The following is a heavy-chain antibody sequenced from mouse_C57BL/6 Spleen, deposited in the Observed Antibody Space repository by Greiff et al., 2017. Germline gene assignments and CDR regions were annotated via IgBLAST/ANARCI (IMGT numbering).Heavy chain of an antibody. J-gene: IGHJ3*01. D-gene: IGHD2-3*01. CDR1: GYTFTDYY. CDR3: ARGLLRFAY. CDR2: INPYNGGT. Sequence: VQLKESGPVLVKPGASVKMSCKASGYTFTDYYMNWVKQSHGKSLEWIGVINPYNGGTSYNQKFKGKATLTVDKSSSTAYMELNSLTSEDSAVYYCARGLLRFAYWGQGTLVTVSA. V-gene: IGHV1-19*01.